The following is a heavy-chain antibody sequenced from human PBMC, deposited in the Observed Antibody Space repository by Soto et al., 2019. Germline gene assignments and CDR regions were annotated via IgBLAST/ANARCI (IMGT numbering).Heavy chain of an antibody. J-gene: IGHJ6*04. V-gene: IGHV6-1*01. CDR1: GDSVSSNSAA. CDR2: TYYRSRWYN. D-gene: IGHD1-1*01. Sequence: SQTLSLTCAISGDSVSSNSAAWNWIRLSPSRGLEWLARTYYRSRWYNDYAVSVRSRITVNPDTSKNQFSLQLTSVTPEDTAVYYCVGSSCDHRYQLAFRGKGTSDPVSA. CDR3: VGSSCDHRYQLAF.